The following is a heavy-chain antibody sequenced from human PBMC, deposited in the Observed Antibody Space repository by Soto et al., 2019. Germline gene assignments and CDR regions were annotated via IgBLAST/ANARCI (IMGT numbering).Heavy chain of an antibody. CDR1: SFTFSGYM. D-gene: IGHD3-22*01. J-gene: IGHJ2*01. V-gene: IGHV3-21*01. CDR2: ISTTTTYI. CDR3: VRVFSAMNFYDTSGRDRYFDL. Sequence: GGSLRLSCAASSFTFSGYMMNWVRQAPGKGLEWISSISTTTTYIYYADSVRGRFTISRDNDKNSLFLQMNRLRVEDTAVYYCVRVFSAMNFYDTSGRDRYFDLWGRGTLVTVSS.